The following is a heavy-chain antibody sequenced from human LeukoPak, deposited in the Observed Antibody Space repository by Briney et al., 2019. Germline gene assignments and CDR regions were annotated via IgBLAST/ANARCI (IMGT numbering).Heavy chain of an antibody. CDR3: AREGDYSNYSNY. CDR2: IYSDGDT. J-gene: IGHJ4*02. Sequence: GGSLRLSCATSGFTVSSKYMSWVRQAPGKGLEWVSVIYSDGDTYYADSVKGRFTISRDNSKNTLYLQMNSLRAEDTAVYYCAREGDYSNYSNYWGQGTLVTVSS. D-gene: IGHD4-11*01. V-gene: IGHV3-53*01. CDR1: GFTVSSKY.